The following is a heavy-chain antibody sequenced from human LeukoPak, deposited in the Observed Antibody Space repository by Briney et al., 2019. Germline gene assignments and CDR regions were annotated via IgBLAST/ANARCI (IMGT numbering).Heavy chain of an antibody. D-gene: IGHD1-14*01. Sequence: SGTLSLTCGVSGGSISSTNWWTWVRQPPGEGLEWIGEVHLSGRTNYNPSLGSRVTMSVDMSENHISLKLTSVTAADTAVYYCAIDGRGGIREAGIGWGQGTPVTVSS. J-gene: IGHJ4*02. CDR2: VHLSGRT. CDR3: AIDGRGGIREAGIG. V-gene: IGHV4-4*02. CDR1: GGSISSTNW.